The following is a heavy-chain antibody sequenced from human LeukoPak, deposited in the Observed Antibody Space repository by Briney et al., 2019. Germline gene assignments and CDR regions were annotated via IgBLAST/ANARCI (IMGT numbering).Heavy chain of an antibody. CDR1: GGSISSYY. V-gene: IGHV4-59*08. Sequence: PSETLSLTCTVSGGSISSYYWSWIRQPPGKGLEWIGYIYYSGSTNYNPSLKSRVTISVDTSKNQFSLKLSSVTAADTAVYYCARGGLNYYGSGSYYADYWGQGTLVTVSS. J-gene: IGHJ4*02. D-gene: IGHD3-10*01. CDR3: ARGGLNYYGSGSYYADY. CDR2: IYYSGST.